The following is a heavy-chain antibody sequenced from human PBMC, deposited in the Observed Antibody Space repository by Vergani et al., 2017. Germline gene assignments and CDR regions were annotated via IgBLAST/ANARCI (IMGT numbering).Heavy chain of an antibody. CDR1: GGTFSSYA. CDR3: ANSLEQDDYTRFDY. D-gene: IGHD1/OR15-1a*01. Sequence: QVQLVQSGAEVKKPGSSVKVSCKASGGTFSSYAISWVRQAPGQGLEWMGWISAYNGNTNYAQKLQGRVTMTTDTSTSTAYMELRSLRSDDTAVYYCANSLEQDDYTRFDYWGQGTLVTVSS. CDR2: ISAYNGNT. J-gene: IGHJ4*02. V-gene: IGHV1-18*01.